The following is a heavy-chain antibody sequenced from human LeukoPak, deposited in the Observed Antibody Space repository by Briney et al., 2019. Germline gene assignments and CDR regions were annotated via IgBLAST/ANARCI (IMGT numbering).Heavy chain of an antibody. CDR2: IYPGDSDT. CDR1: GYSFTSYW. J-gene: IGHJ6*02. CDR3: ARLRDTAMATGDYYYYGTDV. V-gene: IGHV5-51*01. Sequence: GESLKISCKGSGYSFTSYWIGWVRQMPGKGLEWMGIIYPGDSDTRYSPSFQGQVTISADKSISTAYLQWSSLKASDTAMYYCARLRDTAMATGDYYYYGTDVWGQGTTVTVSS. D-gene: IGHD5-18*01.